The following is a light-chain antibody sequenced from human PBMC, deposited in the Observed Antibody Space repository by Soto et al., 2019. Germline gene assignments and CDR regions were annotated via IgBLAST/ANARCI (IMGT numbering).Light chain of an antibody. V-gene: IGKV3-15*01. J-gene: IGKJ4*01. CDR3: QQYSDWPLN. Sequence: EIVMTQSPATLSVSPGERATLSCSASQTLYTNLAWYQQKLGKAPRLLISGASTMATDIQARFSGSGSGTEFTLTISGLKSADVEIDYCQQYSDWPLNFGGGTKVEIK. CDR1: QTLYTN. CDR2: GAS.